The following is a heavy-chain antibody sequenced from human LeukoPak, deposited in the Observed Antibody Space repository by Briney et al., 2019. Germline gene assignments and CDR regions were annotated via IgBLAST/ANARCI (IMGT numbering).Heavy chain of an antibody. J-gene: IGHJ6*03. CDR3: ARVCLWSWLSFNYMDV. Sequence: PGGSLRLSCAASGFTFSSYGMHWVRQAPGKGLEWVSSISSSSSYIYYADSVKGRFTISRDNAKNSLYLQMNSLRAEDTAVYYCARVCLWSWLSFNYMDVWGKGTTVTISS. D-gene: IGHD3-9*01. V-gene: IGHV3-21*01. CDR1: GFTFSSYG. CDR2: ISSSSSYI.